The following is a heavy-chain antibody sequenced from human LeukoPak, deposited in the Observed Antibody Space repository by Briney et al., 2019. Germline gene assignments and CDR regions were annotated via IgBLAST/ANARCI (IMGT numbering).Heavy chain of an antibody. CDR1: GFTFSSYW. V-gene: IGHV3-74*01. D-gene: IGHD3-10*01. CDR2: INSDGSST. Sequence: PGGSLGLSCAASGFTFSSYWMYWVRQAPGKGLVWVSRINSDGSSTSYADSVKGRFTISRDNAKNTLYLQMNSLRAEDTAVYYCARDREAYYYYYMDVWGKGTTVTISS. J-gene: IGHJ6*03. CDR3: ARDREAYYYYYMDV.